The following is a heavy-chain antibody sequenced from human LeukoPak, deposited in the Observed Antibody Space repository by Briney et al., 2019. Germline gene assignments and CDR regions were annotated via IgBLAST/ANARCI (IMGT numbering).Heavy chain of an antibody. J-gene: IGHJ4*02. CDR1: GFTFSSYW. V-gene: IGHV3-74*01. CDR3: ARGMGRTTGGY. Sequence: GGSLGLYCAASGFTFSSYWMDWVRQAPGKGLMWVSLSNSQESSTNYADSVKGLFTISRDNDKNTLYLQMNSLRADDTAVYYCARGMGRTTGGYWGQGTLVTVSS. CDR2: SNSQESST. D-gene: IGHD1-7*01.